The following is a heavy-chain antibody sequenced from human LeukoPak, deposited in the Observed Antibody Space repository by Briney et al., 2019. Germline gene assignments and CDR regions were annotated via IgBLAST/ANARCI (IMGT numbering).Heavy chain of an antibody. CDR1: GFTFPNYV. J-gene: IGHJ4*02. Sequence: PGGSLRLSCAASGFTFPNYVMSWARQAPGKGLEWVSGISGSGGNTYYADSVKGRFTISRDNAKNSLYLQMNSLRAEDTALYYCAKDRLGSSVGYYDYWGQGTLVTVSS. D-gene: IGHD1-26*01. CDR3: AKDRLGSSVGYYDY. CDR2: ISGSGGNT. V-gene: IGHV3-23*01.